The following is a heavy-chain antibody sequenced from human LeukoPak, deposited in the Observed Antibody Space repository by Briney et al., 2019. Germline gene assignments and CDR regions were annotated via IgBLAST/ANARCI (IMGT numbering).Heavy chain of an antibody. CDR1: GFTFSSYS. V-gene: IGHV3-21*01. CDR3: ARGLHLSPRGYSGYDTPDAFDI. CDR2: ISSSSSYI. D-gene: IGHD5-12*01. Sequence: GGSLRLSCTASGFTFSSYSMNWVRQAPGKGLEWVSSISSSSSYIYYADSVKGRFTISRDNAKNSLYLQMNSLRAEDTAVYCCARGLHLSPRGYSGYDTPDAFDIWGQGTMVTVSS. J-gene: IGHJ3*02.